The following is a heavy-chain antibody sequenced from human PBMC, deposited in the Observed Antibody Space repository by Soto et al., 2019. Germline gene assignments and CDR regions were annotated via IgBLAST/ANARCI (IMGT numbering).Heavy chain of an antibody. J-gene: IGHJ4*02. CDR2: ISSGSKTI. CDR1: GFTFSSYS. Sequence: GGSLRLSCVASGFTFSSYSVNWGRQAPGKGLEWVSYISSGSKTIYYADSVKGRFTVSRDNAKNSQFLQMNSLRDDDTAVCYCAREDILGARSFDYWGRGALVTVSS. D-gene: IGHD1-26*01. V-gene: IGHV3-48*02. CDR3: AREDILGARSFDY.